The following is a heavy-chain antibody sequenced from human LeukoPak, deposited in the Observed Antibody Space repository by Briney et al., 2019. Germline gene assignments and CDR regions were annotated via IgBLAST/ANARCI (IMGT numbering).Heavy chain of an antibody. J-gene: IGHJ6*03. D-gene: IGHD4-17*01. CDR1: GFTFSSYA. V-gene: IGHV3-30*04. CDR2: ISYDGSNK. Sequence: GGSLRLSCAASGFTFSSYAMHWVRQAPGKGLEWVAVISYDGSNKYYADSVKGRFTISRDNSKNTLYLQMNSLRAEDTAVYYCAKGGTVTTFHYYYYMDVWGKGTTVTISS. CDR3: AKGGTVTTFHYYYYMDV.